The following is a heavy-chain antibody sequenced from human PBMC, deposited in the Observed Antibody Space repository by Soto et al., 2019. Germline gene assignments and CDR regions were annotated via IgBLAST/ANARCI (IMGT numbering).Heavy chain of an antibody. V-gene: IGHV3-7*01. Sequence: GGSLRLSCSASGFIFRRFWMAWVRQAPGKGLEWVATIKVDGREENYLDSVHGRFTISRDDAKNSLFLQMSSLRGDDTAVYCCARELDGYGLFDYWGRGTPVTVSS. CDR1: GFIFRRFW. D-gene: IGHD5-12*01. J-gene: IGHJ4*02. CDR2: IKVDGREE. CDR3: ARELDGYGLFDY.